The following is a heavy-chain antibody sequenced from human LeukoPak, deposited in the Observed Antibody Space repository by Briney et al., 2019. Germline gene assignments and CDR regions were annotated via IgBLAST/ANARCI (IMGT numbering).Heavy chain of an antibody. J-gene: IGHJ4*02. V-gene: IGHV4-59*01. D-gene: IGHD6-19*01. Sequence: SETLSLTCTVSGGSISSYYWSWIRQPPGKGLEWIGYIYYSGSTNYNPSLKSRVIISVDTSKNQFSLKLSSVTAADTAVYYCARSYSSGWGIDYWGQGTLVTVSS. CDR1: GGSISSYY. CDR2: IYYSGST. CDR3: ARSYSSGWGIDY.